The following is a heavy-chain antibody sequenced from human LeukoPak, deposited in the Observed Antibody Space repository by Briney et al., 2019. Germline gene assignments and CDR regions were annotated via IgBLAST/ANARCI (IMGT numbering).Heavy chain of an antibody. Sequence: SETLSLTCTVSGGSINSYFWGWVRQPAGKGLEWIGRIYTTGTTHFNPSLRSRLTMSVDTSKNLFYLNLSYVTAADTAVYHCARQGYGASWYHLDYWGRGTLVTVSS. CDR2: IYTTGTT. CDR3: ARQGYGASWYHLDY. J-gene: IGHJ4*02. CDR1: GGSINSYF. V-gene: IGHV4-4*07. D-gene: IGHD6-13*01.